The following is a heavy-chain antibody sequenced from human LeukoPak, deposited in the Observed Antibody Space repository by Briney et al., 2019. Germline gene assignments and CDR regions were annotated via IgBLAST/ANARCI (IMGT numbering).Heavy chain of an antibody. D-gene: IGHD2-2*01. Sequence: GGYLRLSCAASGFTFSSYSMNWVRQAPGKGLEWVSSISSSSSYIYYADSVKGRFTISRDNAKNSLYLQMNSLRAEDTAVYYCARAKYRYCSSTSCYGYFDYWGQGTLVTVSS. J-gene: IGHJ4*02. CDR1: GFTFSSYS. CDR2: ISSSSSYI. V-gene: IGHV3-21*01. CDR3: ARAKYRYCSSTSCYGYFDY.